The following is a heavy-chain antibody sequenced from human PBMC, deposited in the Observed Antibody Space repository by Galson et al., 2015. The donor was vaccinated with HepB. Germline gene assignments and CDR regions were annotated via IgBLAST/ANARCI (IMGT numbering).Heavy chain of an antibody. CDR3: AKAELARGTNLHYFDY. CDR1: GFTFDDYA. CDR2: ISWNSGSI. J-gene: IGHJ4*02. Sequence: SLRLSCAASGFTFDDYAMHWVRQAPGEGLEWVSGISWNSGSIGYADSVKGRFTISRDNAKNSLYLQMNSLRAEDTALYYCAKAELARGTNLHYFDYWGQGTLVTVSS. V-gene: IGHV3-9*01. D-gene: IGHD2-2*01.